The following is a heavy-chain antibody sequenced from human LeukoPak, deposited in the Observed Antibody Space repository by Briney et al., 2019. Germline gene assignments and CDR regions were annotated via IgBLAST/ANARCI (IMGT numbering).Heavy chain of an antibody. CDR1: GGSFSGYY. Sequence: PSETLSLTCAVYGGSFSGYYWSWIRQPPGKGLEWIGEINHSGSTNYNPSLKSRVTISVDTSKNQFSLKLSSVTAADTAVYYCAGILKGGRNYYGSGSYPPVFDYWGQGTLVTVSS. CDR3: AGILKGGRNYYGSGSYPPVFDY. D-gene: IGHD3-10*01. CDR2: INHSGST. J-gene: IGHJ4*02. V-gene: IGHV4-34*01.